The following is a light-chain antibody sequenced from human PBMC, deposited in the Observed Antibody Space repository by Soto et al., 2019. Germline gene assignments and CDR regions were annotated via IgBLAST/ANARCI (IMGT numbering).Light chain of an antibody. CDR3: QSYDSSLSGVV. Sequence: QSVLTQPPSVSGAPGQRVTISCTGSSSNIGAGYDVHWYQQLPGTAPKLLIYGNNNRPSGVPDRFAGSKSGTSASLAITGLQAEDEAEYYCQSYDSSLSGVVFGGGTKVTVL. J-gene: IGLJ2*01. V-gene: IGLV1-40*01. CDR1: SSNIGAGYD. CDR2: GNN.